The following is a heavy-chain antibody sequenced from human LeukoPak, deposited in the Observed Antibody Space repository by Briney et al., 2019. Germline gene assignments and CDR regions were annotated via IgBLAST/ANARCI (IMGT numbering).Heavy chain of an antibody. Sequence: GGSLRLSCAASGFTFSSYGMHWVRQAPGKGLEWGAVISYDGSNKYYADSVKCRFTISRDNSKNTLYLQMNSLRAEDTAVYYCAKETLGMYGATALDYWGQGTLVTVSS. CDR1: GFTFSSYG. CDR2: ISYDGSNK. D-gene: IGHD1-26*01. CDR3: AKETLGMYGATALDY. J-gene: IGHJ4*02. V-gene: IGHV3-30*18.